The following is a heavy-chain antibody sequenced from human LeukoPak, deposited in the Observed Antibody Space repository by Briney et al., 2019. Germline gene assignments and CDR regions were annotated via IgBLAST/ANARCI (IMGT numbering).Heavy chain of an antibody. V-gene: IGHV1-69*05. Sequence: SVKVSCKASGRTLNSYSINWVRQAPGQGLEWMGGIIPVSSVTEYAQKFQGRVTITTDESTSTAYMELSSLRSEDTAVYYCASLGDSSGTPRTWLNWGQGTLVTVSS. CDR1: GRTLNSYS. J-gene: IGHJ4*02. CDR2: IIPVSSVT. CDR3: ASLGDSSGTPRTWLN. D-gene: IGHD3-16*01.